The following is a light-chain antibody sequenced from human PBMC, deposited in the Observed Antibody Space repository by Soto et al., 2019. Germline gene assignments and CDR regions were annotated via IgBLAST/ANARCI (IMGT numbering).Light chain of an antibody. J-gene: IGKJ2*01. CDR1: QSLVHSDGNTY. CDR3: MQGTHSYT. V-gene: IGKV2-30*02. Sequence: DVVMNQSPLSLPVTLGQPASISCRSSQSLVHSDGNTYLSWFQQRPGQSPRRLIYKVSKRDSGVPDRFSGSGSGTDFTLKISRVEAEDVGIYYCMQGTHSYTFGQGTRLDIK. CDR2: KVS.